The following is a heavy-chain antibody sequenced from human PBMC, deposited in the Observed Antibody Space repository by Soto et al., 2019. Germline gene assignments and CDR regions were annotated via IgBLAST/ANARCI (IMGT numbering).Heavy chain of an antibody. CDR1: GDTFTFYS. J-gene: IGHJ4*02. D-gene: IGHD3-10*01. CDR3: ASSYGSGYRAFDY. V-gene: IGHV1-69*02. CDR2: INPILSMS. Sequence: QVQLVQSGAEEKKPGSSVRVSCKASGDTFTFYSINWVRQAPGLGLEWMGRINPILSMSNYAQRFQGRVTMTADKSTSTAYMEPSSLRSEDTAMYYCASSYGSGYRAFDYWGQGALVTVSS.